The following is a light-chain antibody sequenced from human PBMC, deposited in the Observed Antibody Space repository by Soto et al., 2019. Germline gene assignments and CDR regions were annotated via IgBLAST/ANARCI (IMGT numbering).Light chain of an antibody. J-gene: IGKJ2*01. V-gene: IGKV1-39*01. CDR2: AAS. CDR3: QQSYSLPYT. Sequence: DIQMTQSPSSLSASVGDRVTITCRPSQSIDNFLNWYQQKPGKAPNLLIYAASSLQSGVSSRFSGSRSGTDFTLPISSLQPEDSATYYCQQSYSLPYTFGQGTTVEIK. CDR1: QSIDNF.